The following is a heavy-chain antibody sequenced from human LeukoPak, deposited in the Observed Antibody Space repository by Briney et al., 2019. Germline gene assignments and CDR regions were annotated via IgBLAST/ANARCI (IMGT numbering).Heavy chain of an antibody. J-gene: IGHJ4*02. D-gene: IGHD2-2*01. V-gene: IGHV1-18*01. CDR3: ARDPSTATPYYFDY. CDR1: GYTFTSYG. CDR2: ISAYNGNT. Sequence: ASVKVSCKASGYTFTSYGISWVRQAPGQGLEWMGWISAYNGNTNYAQKLQGRVTMTTDTPTSTAYMELRSLRSDDTVVYYCARDPSTATPYYFDYWGQGTLVTVSS.